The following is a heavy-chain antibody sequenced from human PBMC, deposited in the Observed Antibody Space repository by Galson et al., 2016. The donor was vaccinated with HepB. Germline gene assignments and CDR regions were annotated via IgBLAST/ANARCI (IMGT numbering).Heavy chain of an antibody. Sequence: SLRLSCAASGFTFSDWDFHWVRQAPGKGLDWVAVISKTGDTTFYGDSVKGRFTISRDSSKYTVDLQIHSLRSEVAAVYFCARDFKLGAPDYMDVWGKGTTVTVS. CDR3: ARDFKLGAPDYMDV. J-gene: IGHJ6*03. CDR1: GFTFSDWD. CDR2: ISKTGDTT. D-gene: IGHD1-26*01. V-gene: IGHV3-30-3*01.